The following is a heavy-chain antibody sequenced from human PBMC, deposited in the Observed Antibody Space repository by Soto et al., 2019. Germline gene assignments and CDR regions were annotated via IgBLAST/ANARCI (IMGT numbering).Heavy chain of an antibody. D-gene: IGHD3-9*01. CDR3: ARDRLANWFDP. CDR1: GGSISTYY. CDR2: IYYSGST. V-gene: IGHV4-59*01. Sequence: SETLSLTCTVSGGSISTYYWSWIRQPPGKGLEWIGYIYYSGSTNYNPSLKIRVTISLDTSKNQVSLKLSSVTAADTAVYYCARDRLANWFDPWGQGTLVTVSS. J-gene: IGHJ5*02.